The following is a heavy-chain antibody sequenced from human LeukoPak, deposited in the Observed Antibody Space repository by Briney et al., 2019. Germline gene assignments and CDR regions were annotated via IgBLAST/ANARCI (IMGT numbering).Heavy chain of an antibody. D-gene: IGHD4-23*01. CDR2: IYYSGIT. Sequence: PSETLSLTCTVSGGSISSYYWSWIRQPPGKGLEWIGYIYYSGITNYNPSLKSRVTISVDTAKNQFSLKLSSVTAADTAVYYCAREYGGNSWFNYWGQGTLVTVSS. CDR1: GGSISSYY. CDR3: AREYGGNSWFNY. V-gene: IGHV4-59*01. J-gene: IGHJ4*02.